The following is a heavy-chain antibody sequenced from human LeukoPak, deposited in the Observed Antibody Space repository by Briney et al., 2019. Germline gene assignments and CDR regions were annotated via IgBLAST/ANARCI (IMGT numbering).Heavy chain of an antibody. CDR2: IYYSGST. D-gene: IGHD1-1*01. V-gene: IGHV4-39*01. J-gene: IGHJ4*02. CDR1: GGSFSSSSYY. CDR3: ASYVHYNFFPDY. Sequence: PSETLSLTCTVSGGSFSSSSYYWGWIRQPPGKGLEWSGSIYYSGSTYYNPSLKSRVTVSVDTSKNQFSLKLSSVTAAEAADYYSASYVHYNFFPDYWGQGTLVTVSS.